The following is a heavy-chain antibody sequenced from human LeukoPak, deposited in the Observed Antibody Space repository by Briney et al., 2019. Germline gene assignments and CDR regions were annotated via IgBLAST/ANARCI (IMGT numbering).Heavy chain of an antibody. J-gene: IGHJ4*02. CDR3: ARGVEPMNALDY. V-gene: IGHV4-34*01. CDR2: INHSGST. D-gene: IGHD1-1*01. Sequence: SETLSLTCAVYGGSFSGYYWSWIRQPPGKGPEWIGEINHSGSTNYNPSPKSRVTISVDTSKNQFSLKLSSVTAVDTAVYYCARGVEPMNALDYWGQGTLVTVSS. CDR1: GGSFSGYY.